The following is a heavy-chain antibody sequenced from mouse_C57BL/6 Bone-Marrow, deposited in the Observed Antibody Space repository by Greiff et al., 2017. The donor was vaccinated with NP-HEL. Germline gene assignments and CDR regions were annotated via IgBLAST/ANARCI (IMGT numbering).Heavy chain of an antibody. D-gene: IGHD1-2*01. V-gene: IGHV14-4*01. CDR3: TTDHSGY. CDR1: GFNIKDDY. Sequence: DVKLQESGAELVRPGASVKLSCTASGFNIKDDYMHWVKQRPEQGLEWIGWIDPENGDTEYASKFQGKATITADTSSNTAYLQLSSLTSEDTAVYYCTTDHSGYWGQGTTLTVSS. J-gene: IGHJ2*01. CDR2: IDPENGDT.